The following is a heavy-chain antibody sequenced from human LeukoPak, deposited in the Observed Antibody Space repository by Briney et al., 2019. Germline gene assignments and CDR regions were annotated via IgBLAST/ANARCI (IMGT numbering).Heavy chain of an antibody. V-gene: IGHV3-74*01. Sequence: GGSLRLSCEASGFTLSSSWMHWVRQAPGKGLVCVSRIKNDGSDASYADSVKGRFTISRDNAKNTLYLQLNSLRAEDTAIYYCARPIVTTINSLDDWGQGTLVTVSS. CDR1: GFTLSSSW. J-gene: IGHJ4*02. D-gene: IGHD5-12*01. CDR3: ARPIVTTINSLDD. CDR2: IKNDGSDA.